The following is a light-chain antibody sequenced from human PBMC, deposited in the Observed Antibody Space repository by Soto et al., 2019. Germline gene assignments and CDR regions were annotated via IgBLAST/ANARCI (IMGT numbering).Light chain of an antibody. V-gene: IGKV4-1*01. CDR2: WAS. CDR1: QNILYSSNNKNY. CDR3: QPCYRIPWT. Sequence: DIVMTQSPDSLAVSLGERATINCKSSQNILYSSNNKNYLAWYQHKLGQPPRLLIYWASTRDSGVPDRFSGSGSGTDFTLTINSLQPEDVAISYCQPCYRIPWTFGHGTKVEIK. J-gene: IGKJ1*01.